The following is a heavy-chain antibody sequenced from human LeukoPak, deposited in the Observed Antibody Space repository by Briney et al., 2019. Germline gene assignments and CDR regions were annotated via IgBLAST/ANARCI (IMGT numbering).Heavy chain of an antibody. Sequence: ASVKVSCKASGYTFTTYYISWVRQAPGQGLEWMGWISAYDGGTKYAQDLQGRVTMTTDTSTRTAYMELTRLTSDDTAVYYCARDPLTSTWSPYYFTLDVWGQGTTVSVSS. V-gene: IGHV1-18*01. CDR1: GYTFTTYY. D-gene: IGHD6-13*01. J-gene: IGHJ6*02. CDR2: ISAYDGGT. CDR3: ARDPLTSTWSPYYFTLDV.